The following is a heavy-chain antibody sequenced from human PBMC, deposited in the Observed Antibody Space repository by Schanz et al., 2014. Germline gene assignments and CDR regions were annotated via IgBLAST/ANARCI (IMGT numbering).Heavy chain of an antibody. D-gene: IGHD6-19*01. Sequence: QVQLVQSGAEMKKPGSSVKVSCKASGGTYNNYALSWVRQAPGQGLEWMGRFIPLIDTADYAEKFQGRVTITADKFTNSAYMELSSRTSEDTAGHYFARGSGFYDYWGQGTLXTVSS. J-gene: IGHJ4*02. V-gene: IGHV1-69*04. CDR2: FIPLIDTA. CDR3: ARGSGFYDY. CDR1: GGTYNNYA.